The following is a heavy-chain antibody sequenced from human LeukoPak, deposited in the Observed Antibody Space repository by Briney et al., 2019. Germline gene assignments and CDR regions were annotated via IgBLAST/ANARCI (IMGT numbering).Heavy chain of an antibody. CDR2: ISWNSGSI. CDR3: ARDRRFGEKDC. D-gene: IGHD3-10*01. J-gene: IGHJ4*02. V-gene: IGHV3-9*01. CDR1: GFTFDDYA. Sequence: PGRSLRLSCAASGFTFDDYAMHWVRQAPGKGLEWVSGISWNSGSIGYVDSVKGRFTISRDNAKNSLYLQMNSLRAEDTAVYYCARDRRFGEKDCWGQGTLVTVSS.